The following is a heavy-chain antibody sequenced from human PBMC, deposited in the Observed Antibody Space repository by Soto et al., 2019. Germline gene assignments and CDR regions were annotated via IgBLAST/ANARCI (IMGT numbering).Heavy chain of an antibody. CDR2: IWYDGSNK. CDR3: ARFPGIAAAGTVYYYGMNV. J-gene: IGHJ6*02. CDR1: GFTFSSYG. Sequence: GGSLRLSCAASGFTFSSYGMHWVRQAPGKGLEWVAVIWYDGSNKYYADSVKGRFTISRDNSKNTLYLQMNSLRAEDTAVYYCARFPGIAAAGTVYYYGMNVWGQGTTVTVSS. V-gene: IGHV3-33*01. D-gene: IGHD6-13*01.